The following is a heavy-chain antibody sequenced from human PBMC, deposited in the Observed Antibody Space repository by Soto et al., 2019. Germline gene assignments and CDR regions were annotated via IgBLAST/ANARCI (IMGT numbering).Heavy chain of an antibody. D-gene: IGHD6-13*01. CDR3: ARVGVGLAAPRVWPY. Sequence: ASVKVSCKASGYTFTSYGISWVLQAPGQGLEWMAWINPYNGNTKYAEKFLGRVTVTTDTSTATAYMEVRSLTSDDTAVFYCARVGVGLAAPRVWPYWGQGAPVTVPQ. V-gene: IGHV1-18*01. J-gene: IGHJ4*02. CDR1: GYTFTSYG. CDR2: INPYNGNT.